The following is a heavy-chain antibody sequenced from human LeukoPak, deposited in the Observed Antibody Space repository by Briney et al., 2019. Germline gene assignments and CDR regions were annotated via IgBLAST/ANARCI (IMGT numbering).Heavy chain of an antibody. V-gene: IGHV3-23*01. CDR2: ISGSGGST. D-gene: IGHD5-18*01. Sequence: GGSLRLSCAASGFTFSSYAMSWVRQAPGKGLEWVSAISGSGGSTYYADSVKGRFTISRDNSKNTLYLQMNSLRAEDTAVYYCASGIQLWPFYGMDVWGQGTTVTVSS. CDR1: GFTFSSYA. CDR3: ASGIQLWPFYGMDV. J-gene: IGHJ6*02.